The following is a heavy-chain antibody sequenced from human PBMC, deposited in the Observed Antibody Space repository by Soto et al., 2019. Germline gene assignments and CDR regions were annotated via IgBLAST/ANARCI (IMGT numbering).Heavy chain of an antibody. D-gene: IGHD7-27*01. J-gene: IGHJ6*02. CDR1: GFTFSSYW. Sequence: PGGSLRLSCAASGFTFSSYWMHWVRQAPGKGLVWLSRINSDGSSTTYADSVKGRFTISRDNRKNTLSLQMNSLRAEDTAVYYCVRKCVALGTCNYGMDVWGQGTTVTVSS. V-gene: IGHV3-74*01. CDR3: VRKCVALGTCNYGMDV. CDR2: INSDGSST.